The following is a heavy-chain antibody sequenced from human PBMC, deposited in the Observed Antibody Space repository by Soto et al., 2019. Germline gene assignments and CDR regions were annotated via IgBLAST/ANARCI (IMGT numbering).Heavy chain of an antibody. V-gene: IGHV4-30-2*01. Sequence: SETLSLTCAVSGGSVSSGLYSWSWIRQPPGKGLEWIGYIHYDGGSFKNPSLKGRATLSLDRSKNHFSLNLNSVTAADTAVYYCARVRQYCSGTSCYLDPWGQGTLVTVSS. CDR1: GGSVSSGLYS. J-gene: IGHJ5*02. D-gene: IGHD2-2*01. CDR3: ARVRQYCSGTSCYLDP. CDR2: IHYDGGS.